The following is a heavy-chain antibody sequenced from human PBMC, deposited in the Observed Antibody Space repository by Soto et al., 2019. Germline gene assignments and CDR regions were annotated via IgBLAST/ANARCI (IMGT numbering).Heavy chain of an antibody. CDR3: ARDEKDYDILTGYSSNYWYFDL. J-gene: IGHJ2*01. Sequence: PGGSLRLSCAASGFTFSSYWMSWVRQAPGKGLEWVANIKQDGSEKYYVDSVKGRFTISRDNAKNSLYLQMNSLRAEDTAVYYCARDEKDYDILTGYSSNYWYFDLWGRGTLVTVSS. V-gene: IGHV3-7*05. CDR1: GFTFSSYW. CDR2: IKQDGSEK. D-gene: IGHD3-9*01.